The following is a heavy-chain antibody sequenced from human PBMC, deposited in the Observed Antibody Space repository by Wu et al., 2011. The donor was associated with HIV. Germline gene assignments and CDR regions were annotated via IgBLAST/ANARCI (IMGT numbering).Heavy chain of an antibody. CDR2: INPSGGST. V-gene: IGHV1-46*01. D-gene: IGHD3-10*01. CDR1: GYTFTSYD. J-gene: IGHJ6*03. Sequence: QVQLVQSGAEVKKPGASVKVSCKASGYTFTSYDINWVRQATGQGLEWMGIINPSGGSTSYAQKFQGRVTMTRDTSTSTVYMELSSLRSEDTAVYYCARSGGGSGSYDGYYYYYYMDVWGKGTTVTVSS. CDR3: ARSGGGSGSYDGYYYYYYMDV.